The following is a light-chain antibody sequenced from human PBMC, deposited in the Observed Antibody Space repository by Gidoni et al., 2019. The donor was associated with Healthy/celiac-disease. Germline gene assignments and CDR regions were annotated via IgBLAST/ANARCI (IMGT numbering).Light chain of an antibody. J-gene: IGLJ2*01. Sequence: SYVLTQPPSVSVAPGQTARITWGGNNIGSKSVHWYQQKPGQAPVLVVYDGSDRPSGIPERFSGSNSGNTATLTISRVEAGDEADYYCQVWDSSSDHVVFGGGTKLTVL. V-gene: IGLV3-21*02. CDR2: DGS. CDR1: NIGSKS. CDR3: QVWDSSSDHVV.